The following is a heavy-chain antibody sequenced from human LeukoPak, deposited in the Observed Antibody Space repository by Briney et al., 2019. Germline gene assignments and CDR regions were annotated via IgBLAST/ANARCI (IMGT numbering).Heavy chain of an antibody. J-gene: IGHJ3*02. V-gene: IGHV4-59*01. Sequence: NTSETLSLTCTVSGGSISSYYWSWIRQPPGKGLEWVGYIYYSGSTNYNPSLKSRVTISVDTSKNQFSLKLSSVTAADTAVYYCARDSSGYYPDAFDIWGQGTMVTVSS. CDR2: IYYSGST. D-gene: IGHD3-22*01. CDR3: ARDSSGYYPDAFDI. CDR1: GGSISSYY.